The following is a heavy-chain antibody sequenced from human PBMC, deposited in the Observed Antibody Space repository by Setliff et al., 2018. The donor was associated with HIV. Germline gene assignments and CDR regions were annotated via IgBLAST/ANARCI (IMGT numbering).Heavy chain of an antibody. Sequence: ASVKVSCKASGYSFTNYGISWVRQAPGQGLEWMGWINPKSGGTRYAQKFQGRVSMTRDTAISTAYMELSRLRSDDSAVYYCARLPFITIFGVLNGDDGFDIWGQGTMVTVSS. V-gene: IGHV1-2*02. CDR2: INPKSGGT. CDR1: GYSFTNYG. CDR3: ARLPFITIFGVLNGDDGFDI. D-gene: IGHD3-3*01. J-gene: IGHJ3*02.